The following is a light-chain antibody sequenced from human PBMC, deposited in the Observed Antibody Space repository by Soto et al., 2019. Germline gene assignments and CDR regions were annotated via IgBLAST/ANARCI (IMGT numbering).Light chain of an antibody. V-gene: IGLV2-18*02. CDR1: SSDVGNYNC. Sequence: QSVLTQPPSVSGSPGQSVTISCTGTSSDVGNYNCVSWYQQPPGTAPKLMIYEVSNRPSGVPDRFSGSKSGNTASLTISGLQAEDEADYYCSAYTSSSTVFGTGTKVTVL. CDR3: SAYTSSSTV. J-gene: IGLJ1*01. CDR2: EVS.